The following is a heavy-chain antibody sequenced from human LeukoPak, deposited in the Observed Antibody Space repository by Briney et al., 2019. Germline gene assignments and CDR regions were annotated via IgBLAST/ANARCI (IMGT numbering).Heavy chain of an antibody. CDR3: ARVKIFGVVMAYDY. Sequence: GGXLXXXXAAXGFTFSSYSMXWVRQAPGKGLEXVSSISSSSSYIYYADSVKGRFTISRDNAKNSLYLQMNSLRAEDTAVYYCARVKIFGVVMAYDYWGQGTLVTVSS. CDR1: GFTFSSYS. D-gene: IGHD3-3*01. CDR2: ISSSSSYI. J-gene: IGHJ4*02. V-gene: IGHV3-21*01.